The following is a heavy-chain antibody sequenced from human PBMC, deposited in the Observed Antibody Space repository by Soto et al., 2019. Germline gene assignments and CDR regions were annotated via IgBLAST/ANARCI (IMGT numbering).Heavy chain of an antibody. D-gene: IGHD3-16*02. CDR1: GGSFSGYY. CDR2: INHSGST. J-gene: IGHJ4*02. V-gene: IGHV4-34*01. CDR3: VRGVRDYIWGSYRPYYFDY. Sequence: PSETLSLTCAVYGGSFSGYYWSWIRQPPGKGLEWIGEINHSGSTNYNPSLKSRVTISVDTSKNQFSLKLSSVTAADTAVYYCVRGVRDYIWGSYRPYYFDYWGQGTLVTVSS.